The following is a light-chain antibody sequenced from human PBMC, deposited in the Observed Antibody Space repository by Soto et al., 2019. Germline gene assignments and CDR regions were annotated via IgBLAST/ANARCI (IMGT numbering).Light chain of an antibody. V-gene: IGKV1-5*01. CDR2: HAS. Sequence: DIQITQSPSTLPASVGDRVTITCRASQSISNWLAWYQQNPGTAPKLLIYHASTLESGVPSRFSGSGSGTEFSLTISSLQPDDFATYYCQQYNTYSFGQGTKVDI. CDR3: QQYNTYS. J-gene: IGKJ1*01. CDR1: QSISNW.